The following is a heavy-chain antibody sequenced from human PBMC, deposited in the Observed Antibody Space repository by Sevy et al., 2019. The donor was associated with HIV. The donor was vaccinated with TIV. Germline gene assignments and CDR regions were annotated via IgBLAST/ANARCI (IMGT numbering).Heavy chain of an antibody. V-gene: IGHV3-11*04. Sequence: GESLKISCAASGFTFSDYYMSWIRQAPGKGLDWVSYISNSGNTIKYADSVKGRFTISRDNSKNTVYLQMNSLRAEDTAIYYCARDRGEILSSAFDYWGQGTLVTVSS. J-gene: IGHJ4*02. CDR1: GFTFSDYY. CDR2: ISNSGNTI. D-gene: IGHD3-16*01. CDR3: ARDRGEILSSAFDY.